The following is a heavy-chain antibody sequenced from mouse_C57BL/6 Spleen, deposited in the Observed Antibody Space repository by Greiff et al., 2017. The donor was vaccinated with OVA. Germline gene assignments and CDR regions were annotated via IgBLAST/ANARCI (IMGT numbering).Heavy chain of an antibody. D-gene: IGHD3-2*02. J-gene: IGHJ2*01. Sequence: VQLQQSGPELVKPGASVKISCKASGYSFTGYYMNWVKQSPEKSLEWIGEINPSTGGTTYNQKFKAKATLTVDKSSSTAYMQLKSLTSEDSAVYYCARWGHTAQATDYWGQGTTLTVSS. CDR1: GYSFTGYY. CDR3: ARWGHTAQATDY. CDR2: INPSTGGT. V-gene: IGHV1-42*01.